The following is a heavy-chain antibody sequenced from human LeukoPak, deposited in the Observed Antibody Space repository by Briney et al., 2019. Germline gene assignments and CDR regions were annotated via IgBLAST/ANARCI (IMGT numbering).Heavy chain of an antibody. J-gene: IGHJ6*03. CDR2: INSDGSST. CDR3: ARSQYSSTWYGDSYYYYMDV. D-gene: IGHD6-13*01. CDR1: GFTFSNYW. V-gene: IGHV3-74*01. Sequence: GGSLRLSCAASGFTFSNYWMHWVRQAPGKGLVWVSRINSDGSSTSYADSVKGRFTISRDNAKNTLYLRMNSLRAEGTAVYYCARSQYSSTWYGDSYYYYMDVWGKGTTVTVSS.